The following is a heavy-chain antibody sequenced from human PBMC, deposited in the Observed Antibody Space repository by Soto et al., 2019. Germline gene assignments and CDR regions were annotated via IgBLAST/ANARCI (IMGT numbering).Heavy chain of an antibody. J-gene: IGHJ4*02. CDR3: ARDQYYDSSGYYQGTPDY. V-gene: IGHV3-33*01. Sequence: PGGSLRLSCAASGFTFSSYGMHWVRQAPGKGLEWVAVIWYDGSNKYYADSVKGRFTISRDNSKSTLYLQMNSLRAEDTAVYYCARDQYYDSSGYYQGTPDYWGQGTLVTVSS. D-gene: IGHD3-22*01. CDR2: IWYDGSNK. CDR1: GFTFSSYG.